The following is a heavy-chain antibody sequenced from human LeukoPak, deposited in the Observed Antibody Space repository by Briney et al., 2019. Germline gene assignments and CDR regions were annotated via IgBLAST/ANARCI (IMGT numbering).Heavy chain of an antibody. V-gene: IGHV3-15*01. J-gene: IGHJ6*04. CDR2: IKGKTDGGTT. CDR3: TTVVERGYSGYDSPYYYGMDV. Sequence: EGSLRLSCAASGFSFSNAWMSWVRQAPGKGLEWVGRIKGKTDGGTTDYAAPVKGRFTISRDDSKNTLYLQMNSLKTEDTAVYYCTTVVERGYSGYDSPYYYGMDVWGKGTTVTVSS. CDR1: GFSFSNAW. D-gene: IGHD5-12*01.